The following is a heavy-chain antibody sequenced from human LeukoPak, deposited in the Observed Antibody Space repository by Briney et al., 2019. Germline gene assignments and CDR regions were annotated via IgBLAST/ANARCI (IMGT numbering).Heavy chain of an antibody. CDR1: GFTFSNYG. CDR2: ISGSGVNT. D-gene: IGHD3-10*01. CDR3: ARGAYGSGSYGDNWFDP. V-gene: IGHV3-23*01. J-gene: IGHJ5*02. Sequence: GETLRLSCAGSGFTFSNYGMGWVRQAPGKGLEWVSGISGSGVNTYYAGSVKGRFTISRDNSKNTLYLQMNSLRAEDTAVYYCARGAYGSGSYGDNWFDPWGQGTLVTVSS.